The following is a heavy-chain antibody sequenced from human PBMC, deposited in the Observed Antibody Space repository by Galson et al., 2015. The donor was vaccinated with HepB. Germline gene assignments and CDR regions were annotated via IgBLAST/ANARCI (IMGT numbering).Heavy chain of an antibody. CDR2: ISPYNGNR. D-gene: IGHD1-26*01. Sequence: SVKVSCKASSYTFRSYGISWVRQAPGQGLEWMGWISPYNGNRNYAQKLQGRVTMTTDTSTSTAYLELRSLRSDDTAVYYCARVGMTYYYFDYWGQGTLVTVSS. CDR3: ARVGMTYYYFDY. V-gene: IGHV1-18*01. J-gene: IGHJ4*02. CDR1: SYTFRSYG.